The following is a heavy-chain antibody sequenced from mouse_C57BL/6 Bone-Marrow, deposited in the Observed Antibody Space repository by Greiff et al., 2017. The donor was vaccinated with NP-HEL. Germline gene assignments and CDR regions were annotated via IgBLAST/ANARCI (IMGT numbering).Heavy chain of an antibody. J-gene: IGHJ3*01. Sequence: VQLKESGPGLVKPSQSLSLTCSVTGYSITSGYYWNWIRQFPGNKLEWMGYISYDGSNNYNPSLKNRISITRDTSKNQFFLKLNSVTTEDTATYYCARGGYYYGSLPWFAYWGQGTLVTVSA. CDR1: GYSITSGYY. D-gene: IGHD1-1*01. CDR2: ISYDGSN. V-gene: IGHV3-6*01. CDR3: ARGGYYYGSLPWFAY.